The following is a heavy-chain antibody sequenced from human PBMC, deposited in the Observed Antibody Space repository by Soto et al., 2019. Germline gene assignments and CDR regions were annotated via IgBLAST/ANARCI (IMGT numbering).Heavy chain of an antibody. CDR3: AKNPGDDVFARFDP. J-gene: IGHJ5*02. CDR1: GFTFSNFV. CDR2: ISGGGGST. V-gene: IGHV3-23*01. Sequence: GGSLRLSCAASGFTFSNFVMNWVRQAPGKGLEWISAISGGGGSTYYADSVKGRFTISRDNSKNTLYLQMNSLRAGDTAVYYCAKNPGDDVFARFDPWGQGTLVTVSS. D-gene: IGHD3-16*01.